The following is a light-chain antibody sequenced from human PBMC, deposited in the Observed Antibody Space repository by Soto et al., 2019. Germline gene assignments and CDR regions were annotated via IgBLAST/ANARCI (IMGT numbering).Light chain of an antibody. Sequence: DIQLTHSPSSLSASVGDRVTITCQASKEIDIVLNWYHQKPAKAPNLLIFDASPLETGVPSRFSGSGSGTEVSFTISSLQPEDIGTYYFQQYNSFPVAFGQGTKLPIK. CDR1: KEIDIV. V-gene: IGKV1-33*01. J-gene: IGKJ2*01. CDR2: DAS. CDR3: QQYNSFPVA.